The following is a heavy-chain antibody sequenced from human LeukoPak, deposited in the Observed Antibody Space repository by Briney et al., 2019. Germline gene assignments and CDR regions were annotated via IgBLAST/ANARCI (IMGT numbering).Heavy chain of an antibody. D-gene: IGHD2-15*01. V-gene: IGHV4-59*01. CDR2: IYYSGST. Sequence: SETLSLTCTVSGGSISSYYWSWIRQPSGKGLEWIGHIYYSGSTNYNPSLKSRVTISVDTSKNQFSLKLSSVTAADTAVYYCARDGRYCSGGSCYDALDIWGQGTMVTVSS. J-gene: IGHJ3*02. CDR3: ARDGRYCSGGSCYDALDI. CDR1: GGSISSYY.